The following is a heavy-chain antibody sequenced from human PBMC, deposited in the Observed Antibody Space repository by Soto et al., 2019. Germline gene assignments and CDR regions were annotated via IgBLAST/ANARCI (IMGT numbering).Heavy chain of an antibody. V-gene: IGHV4-31*03. CDR1: GASLNSGNNY. J-gene: IGHJ5*02. D-gene: IGHD5-12*01. CDR2: IYVTGAV. Sequence: TPETLSLTCRVSGASLNSGNNYWSWIRQLPGKGLEWIGHIYVTGAVDYNPSLRDRITISQDTSERQFSLNLRLVTAADTAVYYCARLRVATNNYKWFDPWGQGTLVTVSS. CDR3: ARLRVATNNYKWFDP.